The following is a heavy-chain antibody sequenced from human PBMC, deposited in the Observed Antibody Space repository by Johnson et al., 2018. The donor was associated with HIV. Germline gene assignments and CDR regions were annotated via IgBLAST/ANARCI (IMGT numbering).Heavy chain of an antibody. J-gene: IGHJ3*02. CDR2: MNGDGKST. Sequence: VQLVESGGGLVQPGGSLRLSCAASGFTFINYWMHWVRQAPGKGLVWVSRMNGDGKSTTYADSVKGRFTISRDNAKNTLYLQMNSLRAEDTAVYYCASGKSWHRDAFDIWGQGTMVTVSS. D-gene: IGHD6-13*01. CDR1: GFTFINYW. V-gene: IGHV3-74*02. CDR3: ASGKSWHRDAFDI.